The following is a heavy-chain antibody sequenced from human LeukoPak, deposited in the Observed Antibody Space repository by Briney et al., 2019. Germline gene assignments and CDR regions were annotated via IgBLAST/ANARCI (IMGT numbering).Heavy chain of an antibody. CDR3: AKGYSVLRYFDWLFIFDY. CDR1: GFTFSSYG. V-gene: IGHV3-23*01. CDR2: ISGSGGST. D-gene: IGHD3-9*01. J-gene: IGHJ4*02. Sequence: GGSLRLSCAASGFTFSSYGMSWVRQAPGKGLEWVSAISGSGGSTYYADSVKGRFTISRDNSKNTLYLQMNSLRAEDTAVYYCAKGYSVLRYFDWLFIFDYWGQGTLVTVSS.